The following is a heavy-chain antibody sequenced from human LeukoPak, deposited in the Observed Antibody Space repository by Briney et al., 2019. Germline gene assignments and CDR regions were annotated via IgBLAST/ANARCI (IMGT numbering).Heavy chain of an antibody. D-gene: IGHD6-6*01. CDR1: GYTFTSYY. Sequence: ASVKVSCKASGYTFTSYYMHWVRQAPGQGLEWMGIVNPSGGSTSYAQKFQGRVTMTRDTSTSTVYMELNSLRSEDTAVYYCARGLTYSSSQGNWFDPWGQGTLVTVSS. CDR3: ARGLTYSSSQGNWFDP. J-gene: IGHJ5*02. CDR2: VNPSGGST. V-gene: IGHV1-46*01.